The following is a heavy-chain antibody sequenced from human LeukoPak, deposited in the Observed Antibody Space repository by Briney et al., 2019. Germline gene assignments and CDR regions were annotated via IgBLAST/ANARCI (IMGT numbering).Heavy chain of an antibody. V-gene: IGHV3-21*01. Sequence: GGSLRLSCAASGFTFSSYSMNWVRQAPGKGLEWVSSISSSSSYIYYADSVKGQFTISRDNAKNSLYLQMNSLRAEDTAVYYCARDGPPYSFDYWGQGTLVTVSS. D-gene: IGHD2-21*01. CDR1: GFTFSSYS. CDR2: ISSSSSYI. J-gene: IGHJ4*02. CDR3: ARDGPPYSFDY.